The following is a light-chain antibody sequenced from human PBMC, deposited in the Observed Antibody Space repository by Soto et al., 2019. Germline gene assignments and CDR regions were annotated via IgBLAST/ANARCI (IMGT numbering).Light chain of an antibody. Sequence: EIVMTQSPATLSVSPGERATLSCRASQSVSSNLAWYQQKPGQAPRLLIYGASTRATGIPARFSGSGSGTEFTLTISSLQSEDFAVYYCQQYNNWPTPVHTFGQGTKLEIK. CDR2: GAS. J-gene: IGKJ2*01. V-gene: IGKV3-15*01. CDR3: QQYNNWPTPVHT. CDR1: QSVSSN.